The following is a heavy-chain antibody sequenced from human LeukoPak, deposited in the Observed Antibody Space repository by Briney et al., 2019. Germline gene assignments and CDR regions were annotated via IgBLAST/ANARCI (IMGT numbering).Heavy chain of an antibody. CDR3: ARDDLSYGSGAGGYAFDI. V-gene: IGHV4-31*03. J-gene: IGHJ3*02. CDR1: GGPISSGGYY. CDR2: IYYSGST. Sequence: SQTLSLTCTVSGGPISSGGYYWSWIRQHPGKGLEWIGYIYYSGSTYYNPSLKSRVTISVDTSKNQFSLKLSSVTAADTAVYYCARDDLSYGSGAGGYAFDIWGQGTMVTVSS. D-gene: IGHD3-10*01.